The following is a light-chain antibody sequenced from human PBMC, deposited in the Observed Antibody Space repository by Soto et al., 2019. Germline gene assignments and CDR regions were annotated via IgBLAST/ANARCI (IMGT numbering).Light chain of an antibody. CDR2: DAS. CDR3: QQYETFSGT. J-gene: IGKJ1*01. Sequence: DIQMTQSPSTLSASVGDTVTVTFRASQSVSGWLAWYQQHTGEAPKLLIYDASALTRGVPSRFSGSGSGTKLTLTIASLQPDDFATYYCQQYETFSGTFGPGTKV. V-gene: IGKV1-5*01. CDR1: QSVSGW.